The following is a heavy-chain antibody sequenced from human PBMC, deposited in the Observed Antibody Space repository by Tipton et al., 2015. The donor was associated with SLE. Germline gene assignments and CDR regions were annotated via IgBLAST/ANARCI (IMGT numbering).Heavy chain of an antibody. CDR2: TRYDGGNK. Sequence: SLRLSCAAPGFTFSSYVMHWVRQAPGKGLEWVAFTRYDGGNKYNADFVKGRFTISRDNSKNTLYLQMNSLRAEDTAVYYCSKASLWTGIVKKWGQGTLVTVSS. V-gene: IGHV3-30*02. J-gene: IGHJ4*02. CDR3: SKASLWTGIVKK. D-gene: IGHD3-16*02. CDR1: GFTFSSYV.